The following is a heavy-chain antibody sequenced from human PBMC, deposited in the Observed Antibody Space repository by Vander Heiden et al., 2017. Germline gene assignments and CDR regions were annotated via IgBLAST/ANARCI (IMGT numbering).Heavy chain of an antibody. V-gene: IGHV5-51*01. Sequence: VQLVESGAEGKKPGGSLKISCQGSGYYFTSHWTGWVRQMPGKGLEWMGIIYPGDSDATYSPSFQGQVTISADKSISTAFLQWSSLKASDTAIYYCARLEHSGFDEGSYYYFGMDVWGQGTTVTVSS. D-gene: IGHD5-12*01. CDR2: IYPGDSDA. CDR1: GYYFTSHW. CDR3: ARLEHSGFDEGSYYYFGMDV. J-gene: IGHJ6*02.